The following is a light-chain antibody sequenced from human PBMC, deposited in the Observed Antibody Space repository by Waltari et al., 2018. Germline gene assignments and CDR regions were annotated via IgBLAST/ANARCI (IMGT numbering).Light chain of an antibody. CDR1: QSLFSTSNSKTY. CDR2: WAS. Sequence: DIVMTQSPDFLAVSLGERATINCKSSQSLFSTSNSKTYISWYQQKPGQPPTLLIYWASTRGSGVPDRFSGSGSGTDFTLTISSLQAEDVAVYYCHHYYIPPLTFGQGTRLEIK. CDR3: HHYYIPPLT. V-gene: IGKV4-1*01. J-gene: IGKJ5*01.